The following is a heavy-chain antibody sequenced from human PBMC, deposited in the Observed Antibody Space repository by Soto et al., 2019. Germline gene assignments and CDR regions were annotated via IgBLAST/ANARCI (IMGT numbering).Heavy chain of an antibody. CDR1: GCTFSSYA. J-gene: IGHJ6*02. CDR3: ARDQGYCSSTSCYYYYYGMDV. V-gene: IGHV3-30-3*01. Sequence: QVQLVESGGGVVQPGRSLRLSCAACGCTFSSYAMHWVRQAPGKGLEWVAVISYDGSNKYYADSVKGRFTISRDNSKNTLYLQMNSLRAEDTAVYYCARDQGYCSSTSCYYYYYGMDVWGQGTTVTASS. D-gene: IGHD2-2*01. CDR2: ISYDGSNK.